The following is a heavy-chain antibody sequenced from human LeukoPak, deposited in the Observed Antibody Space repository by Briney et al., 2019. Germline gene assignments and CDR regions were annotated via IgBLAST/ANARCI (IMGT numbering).Heavy chain of an antibody. D-gene: IGHD3-22*01. V-gene: IGHV3-9*03. CDR2: ISLNSGSI. J-gene: IGHJ2*01. Sequence: GRSLRLSXAASGFTFDDYAMHWVRQAPGKGLEWVSGISLNSGSIGYADSVKGRFTISRDNAKNSLYLQMNSLRAEDMAFYYCAKASGSSGYYYWYFDLWGRGTLVTVSS. CDR3: AKASGSSGYYYWYFDL. CDR1: GFTFDDYA.